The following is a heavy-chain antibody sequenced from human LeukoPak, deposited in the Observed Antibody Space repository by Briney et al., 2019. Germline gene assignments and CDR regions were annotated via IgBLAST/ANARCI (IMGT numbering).Heavy chain of an antibody. V-gene: IGHV1-2*06. CDR3: ARDGYYDYVWGVT. J-gene: IGHJ5*02. CDR1: GYTFTGYC. Sequence: ASVKVSCKASGYTFTGYCMHWVRQAPGQGLEWMGRINPNSGGTNYAQKFKGRVTMTRDTSISTAYMELSRLRSDDTAVYYCARDGYYDYVWGVTWGQGTLVTVSS. CDR2: INPNSGGT. D-gene: IGHD3-16*01.